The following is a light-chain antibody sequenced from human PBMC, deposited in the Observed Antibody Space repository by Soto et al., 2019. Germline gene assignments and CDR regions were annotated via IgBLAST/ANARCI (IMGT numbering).Light chain of an antibody. CDR3: SSYTSSSTLRV. CDR2: EVS. V-gene: IGLV2-14*01. Sequence: QSVLTQPASVSGSPGQSITISCTGTSSDIGGYNYVSWYQQHPGKAPKLMIYEVSHRPSGVSNRFSGSKSGNTASLTISGLQAEDEADYYCSSYTSSSTLRVFGGGTKLTVL. J-gene: IGLJ3*02. CDR1: SSDIGGYNY.